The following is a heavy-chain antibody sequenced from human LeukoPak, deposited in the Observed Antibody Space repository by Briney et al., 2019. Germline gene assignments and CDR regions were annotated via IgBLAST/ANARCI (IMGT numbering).Heavy chain of an antibody. CDR2: IYHSGST. Sequence: NPSETLSLTCTVSGYSISSGYYWGWIRPPPGKGLEWIGSIYHSGSTYYNPSLKSRVTISVDTSKNQFSLKLSSVTAADTAVYYCARRDYGDYVGAFDIWGQGTMVTVSS. J-gene: IGHJ3*02. V-gene: IGHV4-38-2*02. D-gene: IGHD4-17*01. CDR3: ARRDYGDYVGAFDI. CDR1: GYSISSGYY.